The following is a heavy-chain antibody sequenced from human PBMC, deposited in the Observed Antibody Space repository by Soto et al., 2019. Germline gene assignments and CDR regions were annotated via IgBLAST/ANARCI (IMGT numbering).Heavy chain of an antibody. CDR1: GLTLSTYA. D-gene: IGHD3-3*01. CDR2: ISGSSRNT. V-gene: IGHV3-23*01. Sequence: PGGSLRLSCAASGLTLSTYAMTWFRQAPGKGLEWVSVISGSSRNTYYADSVKGRFTISRDNSKNTLYLQMNNLRADDSAVYYCATTNWSGHYTALDYWGQGTPVTVSS. J-gene: IGHJ4*02. CDR3: ATTNWSGHYTALDY.